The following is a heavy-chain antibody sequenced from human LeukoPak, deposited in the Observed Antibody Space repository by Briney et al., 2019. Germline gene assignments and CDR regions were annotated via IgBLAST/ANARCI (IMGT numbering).Heavy chain of an antibody. Sequence: ASVKVSCKASGYTFTNNFMHWVRQAPGQGLEWMGIINPSGDNTWYAQKFQGRVTMTRDMATSTDYMEVSSLRSEDTAVYYCARDNSLGDSAWWFDPWGQGTLVTVSS. CDR3: ARDNSLGDSAWWFDP. CDR1: GYTFTNNF. J-gene: IGHJ5*02. CDR2: INPSGDNT. V-gene: IGHV1-46*01. D-gene: IGHD5-12*01.